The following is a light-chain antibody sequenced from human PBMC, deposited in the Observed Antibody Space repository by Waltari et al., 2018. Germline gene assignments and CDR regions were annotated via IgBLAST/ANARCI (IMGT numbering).Light chain of an antibody. CDR2: NAS. Sequence: EVVLTQSPPTLSLSPGERATLSCRASQSVSTYLAWYQHKPGQPPRLLIFNASYRATGVPTRFSGSGSGTDFTLTISSLEPEDFATYYCQQYYSYPQTFGQGTKVEIK. CDR1: QSVSTY. J-gene: IGKJ1*01. CDR3: QQYYSYPQT. V-gene: IGKV3-11*01.